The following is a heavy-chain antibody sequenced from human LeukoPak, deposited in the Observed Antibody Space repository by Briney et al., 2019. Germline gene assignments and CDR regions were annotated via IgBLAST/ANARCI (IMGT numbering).Heavy chain of an antibody. CDR2: IYHSGST. J-gene: IGHJ4*02. V-gene: IGHV4-38-2*02. CDR3: ARALRDGYTNTIDY. Sequence: SETLSLTCTVSGYSISSGYYWGWIRQPPGKGLEWIGSIYHSGSTYYNPSLKSRVTISLDTSKNQFSLKLSSVTAADTAVYYCARALRDGYTNTIDYWGQGTLVTVSS. D-gene: IGHD5-24*01. CDR1: GYSISSGYY.